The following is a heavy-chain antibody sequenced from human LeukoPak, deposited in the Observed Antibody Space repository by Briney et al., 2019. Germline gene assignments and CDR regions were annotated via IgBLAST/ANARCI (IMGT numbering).Heavy chain of an antibody. Sequence: SQTLPLTCAISGDSVSSNSAAWDWITQSPSRGLEWLGRTYYRSKWYDDYAVSVKSRITINPDTSKNQFSLQLNSVTPDDTAVYYCAKDSGFGLNGFDPWGQGTLVTVSS. V-gene: IGHV6-1*01. J-gene: IGHJ5*02. CDR1: GDSVSSNSAA. CDR3: AKDSGFGLNGFDP. D-gene: IGHD3-16*01. CDR2: TYYRSKWYD.